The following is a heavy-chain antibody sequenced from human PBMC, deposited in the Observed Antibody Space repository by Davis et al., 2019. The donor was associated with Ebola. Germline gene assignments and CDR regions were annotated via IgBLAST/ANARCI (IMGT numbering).Heavy chain of an antibody. CDR1: GFTFSSYG. V-gene: IGHV3-33*06. D-gene: IGHD3-16*02. CDR3: AKHTFGGVIDY. Sequence: GGSLRLSCAASGFTFSSYGMHWVRQAPGKGLEWVAVIWYDGSNKYYADSVKGRFTISRDNSKNTLYLQMNSLRAEDTAVYYCAKHTFGGVIDYWGQGTLVTVSS. J-gene: IGHJ4*02. CDR2: IWYDGSNK.